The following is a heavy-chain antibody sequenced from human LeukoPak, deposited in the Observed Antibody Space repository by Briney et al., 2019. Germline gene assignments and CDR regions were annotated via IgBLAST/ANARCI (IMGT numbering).Heavy chain of an antibody. CDR1: GGSISSHY. CDR2: IYYSGST. D-gene: IGHD6-6*01. CDR3: ASSHSSSSSWFDP. V-gene: IGHV4-59*11. J-gene: IGHJ5*02. Sequence: SETLSLTCTVSGGSISSHYWSWIRQPPGKGLEWIGYIYYSGSTNYNPSLKSRVTISVDTSKNQFSLKLSSVIAADTAVYYCASSHSSSSSWFDPWGQGTLVTVSS.